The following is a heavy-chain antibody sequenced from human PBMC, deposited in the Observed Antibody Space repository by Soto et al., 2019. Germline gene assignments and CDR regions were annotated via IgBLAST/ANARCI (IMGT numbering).Heavy chain of an antibody. V-gene: IGHV5-51*01. J-gene: IGHJ6*02. CDR2: IYPGDSDT. D-gene: IGHD7-27*01. CDR1: GYSFTSYW. Sequence: PGESLKISCKGSGYSFTSYWIGWVRQMPGKGLEWMGIIYPGDSDTNYSPSLKSRVTISVDKSKNQFSLKVTSVTAADTAFYYCARYGDDHFYGMDVWGQGTTVTVSS. CDR3: ARYGDDHFYGMDV.